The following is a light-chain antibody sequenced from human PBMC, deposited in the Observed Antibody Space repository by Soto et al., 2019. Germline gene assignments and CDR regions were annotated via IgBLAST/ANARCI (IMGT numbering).Light chain of an antibody. CDR1: QDISSY. CDR2: AAS. Sequence: IQLTQSPSSLSASVGDRVTITCRASQDISSYLAWYQQKPGKAPKLLIYAASTLQSGVPSRFTGRGSGTDFALTISSMQPEDYSPYYSLQVKSYPITFGQGTRLE. CDR3: LQVKSYPIT. V-gene: IGKV1-9*01. J-gene: IGKJ5*01.